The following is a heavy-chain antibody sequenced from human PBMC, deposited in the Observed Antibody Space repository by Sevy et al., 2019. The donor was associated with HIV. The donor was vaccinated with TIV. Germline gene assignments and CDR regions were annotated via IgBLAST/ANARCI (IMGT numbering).Heavy chain of an antibody. Sequence: ASVKVSCKASGYTFTGYYMHWVRQAPGQGLEWMGWINPNSGGTNYAQKFQGRVTMTRDTSIITAYMELSRLRSDDTAVYYCARDLGFRLRENWFDPWGQGTLVTVSS. J-gene: IGHJ5*02. D-gene: IGHD5-12*01. CDR3: ARDLGFRLRENWFDP. CDR1: GYTFTGYY. V-gene: IGHV1-2*02. CDR2: INPNSGGT.